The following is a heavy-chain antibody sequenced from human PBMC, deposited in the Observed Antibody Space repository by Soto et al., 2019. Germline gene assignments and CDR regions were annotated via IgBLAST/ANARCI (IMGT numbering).Heavy chain of an antibody. CDR2: IYYSGST. J-gene: IGHJ4*02. D-gene: IGHD4-17*01. CDR3: ARVRGYYGEYYFDY. Sequence: PSETLSLTCTVSGGSISSYYWSWIRQPPGKGLEWIGYIYYSGSTNYNPSLKSRVTISVDTSKNQFSLKLSSVTAADTAVYYCARVRGYYGEYYFDYWGQGTLVTVSS. V-gene: IGHV4-59*01. CDR1: GGSISSYY.